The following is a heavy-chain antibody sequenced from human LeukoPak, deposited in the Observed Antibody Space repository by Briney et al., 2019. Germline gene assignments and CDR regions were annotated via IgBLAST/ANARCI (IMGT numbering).Heavy chain of an antibody. Sequence: SVKVSCKASGGTFSSYAISWVRQAPGRGLEWMGGIIPIFGTANYAQKSQGRVTITTDESTSTAYMELSSLRSEDTAVYYCASGLGYYDSSGYYTDLDYWGQGTLVTVSS. J-gene: IGHJ4*02. D-gene: IGHD3-22*01. CDR2: IIPIFGTA. CDR3: ASGLGYYDSSGYYTDLDY. CDR1: GGTFSSYA. V-gene: IGHV1-69*05.